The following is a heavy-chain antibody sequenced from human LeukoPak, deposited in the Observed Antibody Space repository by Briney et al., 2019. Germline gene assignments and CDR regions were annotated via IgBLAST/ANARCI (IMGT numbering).Heavy chain of an antibody. CDR1: GFTVSSNY. D-gene: IGHD3-16*01. Sequence: GGSLRLSCAASGFTVSSNYMSWVRQAPGKGLEWVSVIYSGGSTYYADSVKGRFTISRDNSKNTLYLQMNSLRAEDTAVYYCARFFVGRLYYFDYWGQGTLVTVSS. CDR3: ARFFVGRLYYFDY. J-gene: IGHJ4*02. V-gene: IGHV3-53*01. CDR2: IYSGGST.